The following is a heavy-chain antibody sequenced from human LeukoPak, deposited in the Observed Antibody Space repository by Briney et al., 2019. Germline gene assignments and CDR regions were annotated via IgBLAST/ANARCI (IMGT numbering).Heavy chain of an antibody. CDR2: IYYSGST. Sequence: SETLSLTCTVSGGSISSYYWSWIRQPPGKGLEWIGYIYYSGSTNYNPSLKSRVTISVDTSKNQFSLKLSSVTAADTAVNYCARDGGSYGAVDYWRQGTLVTVSS. CDR1: GGSISSYY. J-gene: IGHJ4*02. D-gene: IGHD4-17*01. V-gene: IGHV4-59*01. CDR3: ARDGGSYGAVDY.